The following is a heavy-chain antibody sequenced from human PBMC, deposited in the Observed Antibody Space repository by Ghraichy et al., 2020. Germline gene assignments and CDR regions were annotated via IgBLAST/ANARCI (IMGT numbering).Heavy chain of an antibody. V-gene: IGHV3-64*01. Sequence: GGSLRLSCAASGFTFSSYAMHWVRQAPGKGLEYVSAISSNGGSTYYANSVKGRFTISRDNAKNTLYLQMNSLRAEDTAVYSCAKGSGYGLVADYGMDVWGQGTTVTVSS. CDR3: AKGSGYGLVADYGMDV. CDR2: ISSNGGST. J-gene: IGHJ6*02. CDR1: GFTFSSYA. D-gene: IGHD3/OR15-3a*01.